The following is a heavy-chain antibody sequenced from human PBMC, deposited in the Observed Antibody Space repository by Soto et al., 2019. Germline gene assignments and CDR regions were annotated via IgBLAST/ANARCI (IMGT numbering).Heavy chain of an antibody. CDR3: ARDTNSWNYGYYYYGMDG. Sequence: SQTLALTCAISGDSVSSNSAAWNWIRQCPSRGLEWLGRTYYRSKWYNDYAVSVKSRITINPDTSKKQFSLQLNSVTPEDTAVYYCARDTNSWNYGYYYYGMDGWGKGNTVTVSS. D-gene: IGHD1-7*01. V-gene: IGHV6-1*01. CDR1: GDSVSSNSAA. CDR2: TYYRSKWYN. J-gene: IGHJ6*04.